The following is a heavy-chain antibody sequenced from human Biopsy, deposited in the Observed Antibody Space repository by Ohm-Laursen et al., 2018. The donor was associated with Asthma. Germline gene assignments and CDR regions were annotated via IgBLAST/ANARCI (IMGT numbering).Heavy chain of an antibody. CDR3: ARAVDYSHYYGIDV. V-gene: IGHV1-18*01. CDR2: ISVYNGNT. D-gene: IGHD3-10*01. J-gene: IGHJ6*02. CDR1: GYTFNSAG. Sequence: SSVKVSCNTSGYTFNSAGITWVRQAPGQGLEWMGWISVYNGNTKVAQKLQNRVTMITDTSTSTAYMELRSLRSDDTAVYFCARAVDYSHYYGIDVWGQGTTVTVS.